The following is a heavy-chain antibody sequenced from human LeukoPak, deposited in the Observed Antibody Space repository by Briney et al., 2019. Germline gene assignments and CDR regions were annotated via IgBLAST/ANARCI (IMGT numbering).Heavy chain of an antibody. CDR2: ISSSGSTI. Sequence: PGGSLRLSCAASGLTFSSYEMNWVRQAPGKGLEWVSYISSSGSTIYYADSVKGRFTISRDNAKNSLYLQMNSLRAEDTAVYYCASRELSYIAAAGTFDYWGQGTLVTVSS. J-gene: IGHJ4*02. CDR1: GLTFSSYE. D-gene: IGHD6-13*01. V-gene: IGHV3-48*03. CDR3: ASRELSYIAAAGTFDY.